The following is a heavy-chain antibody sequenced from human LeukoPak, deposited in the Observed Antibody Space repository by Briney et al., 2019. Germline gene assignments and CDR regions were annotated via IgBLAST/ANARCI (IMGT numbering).Heavy chain of an antibody. J-gene: IGHJ6*04. CDR1: GFTFSSYG. CDR2: ISYDGSNK. Sequence: GRSLRLSCAASGFTFSSYGMHWVRQAPGKGLEWVAVISYDGSNKYYADSVKSRFTISRDNSKNTLYLQMNSLRAEDTAVYYCAGYSGYDHAPPYYGMDVWGKGTTVTVSS. V-gene: IGHV3-30*03. CDR3: AGYSGYDHAPPYYGMDV. D-gene: IGHD5-12*01.